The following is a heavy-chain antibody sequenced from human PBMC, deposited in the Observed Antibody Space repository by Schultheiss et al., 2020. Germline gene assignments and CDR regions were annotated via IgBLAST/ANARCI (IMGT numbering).Heavy chain of an antibody. J-gene: IGHJ4*02. V-gene: IGHV3-7*03. CDR3: AKDGGHSTFDF. CDR1: RFAFSSYS. D-gene: IGHD3-16*01. CDR2: IKQDGSEK. Sequence: GGSLRLSCAASRFAFSSYSMNWVRQAPGKGLEWVANIKQDGSEKYYVDSVKGRFTISRDNAKTSLYLQMNSLRVEDTAFYYCAKDGGHSTFDFWGQGVLVTVSS.